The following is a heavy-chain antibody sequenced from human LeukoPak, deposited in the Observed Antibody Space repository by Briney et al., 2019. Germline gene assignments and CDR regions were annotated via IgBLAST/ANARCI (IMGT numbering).Heavy chain of an antibody. J-gene: IGHJ5*02. V-gene: IGHV3-33*01. Sequence: GGSLRLSCAASGFTFSSYGMHWVRQAPGKGLEWVALIWYDGSNKYYTDSVKGRLTISRDNSKNTLYLQMNSLRAEDTAVYYCARDRRGFATDWFDPWGQGTPVTVSP. CDR1: GFTFSSYG. CDR2: IWYDGSNK. D-gene: IGHD3-10*01. CDR3: ARDRRGFATDWFDP.